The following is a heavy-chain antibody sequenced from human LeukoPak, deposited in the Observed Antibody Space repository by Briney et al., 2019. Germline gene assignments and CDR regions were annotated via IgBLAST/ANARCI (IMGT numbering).Heavy chain of an antibody. CDR1: VFTFISYW. J-gene: IGHJ4*02. Sequence: GGSLRLSCAASVFTFISYWMSWVRQAPGKGLEWVANIKQDGSEKYYVDSVKGRFTISRDNAKNSLYLQMNSLRAEDTAVYYCARVREVKQQLTEYYFDYWGQGTLVTVSS. CDR3: ARVREVKQQLTEYYFDY. V-gene: IGHV3-7*01. D-gene: IGHD6-13*01. CDR2: IKQDGSEK.